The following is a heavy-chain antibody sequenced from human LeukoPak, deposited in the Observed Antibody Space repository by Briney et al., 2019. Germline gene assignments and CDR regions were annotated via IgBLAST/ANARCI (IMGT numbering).Heavy chain of an antibody. D-gene: IGHD5-18*01. CDR2: INPSGGST. V-gene: IGHV1-46*01. CDR1: GYTFTAYY. CDR3: ARAWIQLSGFDY. J-gene: IGHJ4*02. Sequence: ASVKVSCNASGYTFTAYYMHWVRQAPGQGLEWMGIINPSGGSTSYAQKFQGRVTMTRDMSTSTVYMELSSLRSEDTAVYYCARAWIQLSGFDYWGQGTLVTVSS.